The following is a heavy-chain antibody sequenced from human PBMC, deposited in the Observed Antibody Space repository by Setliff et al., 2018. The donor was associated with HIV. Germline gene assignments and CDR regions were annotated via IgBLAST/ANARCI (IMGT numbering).Heavy chain of an antibody. J-gene: IGHJ4*02. CDR2: IYTNGNT. V-gene: IGHV4-30-4*08. D-gene: IGHD3-16*01. CDR3: ARGDPFTDFDS. CDR1: GGSISSGDYY. Sequence: SETLSLTCTVSGGSISSGDYYWSWIRQPPGKGLEWIGYIYTNGNTNYNPFLKSRVTVSADTSKNQFSLKLTSVTAADTAVYYCARGDPFTDFDSWGQGTLVTVSS.